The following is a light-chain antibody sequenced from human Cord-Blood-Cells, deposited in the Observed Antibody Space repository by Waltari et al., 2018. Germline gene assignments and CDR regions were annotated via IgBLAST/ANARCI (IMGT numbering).Light chain of an antibody. V-gene: IGLV2-14*01. Sequence: QSALTQSASVSGSPGQSITISCTGTSSDVGGYNYVSWYQQHPGKAPKLMIYEVSNRTSGVAHRFSCSKSGNTASLTISGLQAEDEADYYCSSYTSSSTVVFGGGTKLTVL. J-gene: IGLJ2*01. CDR2: EVS. CDR1: SSDVGGYNY. CDR3: SSYTSSSTVV.